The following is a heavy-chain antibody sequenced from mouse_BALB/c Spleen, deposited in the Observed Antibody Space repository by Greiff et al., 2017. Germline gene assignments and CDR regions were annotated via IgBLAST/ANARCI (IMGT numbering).Heavy chain of an antibody. Sequence: EVKLLESGPSLVKPSQTLSLTCSVTGDSITSGYWNWIRKFPGNKLEYMGYISYSGSTYYNPSLKSRISITRDTSKNQYYLQLNSVTTEDTATYYCARYSHVGHYYGSSPPMDYWGQGTSVTVSS. D-gene: IGHD1-1*01. CDR2: ISYSGST. V-gene: IGHV3-8*02. CDR3: ARYSHVGHYYGSSPPMDY. CDR1: GDSITSGY. J-gene: IGHJ4*01.